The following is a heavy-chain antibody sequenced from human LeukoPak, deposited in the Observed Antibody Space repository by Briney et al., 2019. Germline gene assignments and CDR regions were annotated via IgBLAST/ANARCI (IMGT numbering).Heavy chain of an antibody. CDR3: AKGRGVWFGELFDY. CDR1: GYTFISYA. D-gene: IGHD3-10*01. J-gene: IGHJ4*02. V-gene: IGHV3-23*01. CDR2: ISGRGGVT. Sequence: PGGSLLLSCAAPGYTFISYAMSSVRQTPGKGLERVSAISGRGGVTYHRGFVEGRFTICRDDSKNTLYLQMSSLRAEDTAVYYCAKGRGVWFGELFDYWGQGTLVTASS.